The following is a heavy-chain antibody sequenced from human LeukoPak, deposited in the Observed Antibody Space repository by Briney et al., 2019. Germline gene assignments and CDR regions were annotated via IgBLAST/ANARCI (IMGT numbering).Heavy chain of an antibody. Sequence: SETLSLTCTVSGASISSDDYYWSWIRQPPGKGLKRIAYTHYSGSSFYNPSLKSRITISVDTSKNQFSLNLSSVTATDTAVYYCARHDGRGGATMGALDYWGRGTLVTVSS. J-gene: IGHJ4*02. V-gene: IGHV4-30-4*01. CDR2: THYSGSS. CDR1: GASISSDDYY. CDR3: ARHDGRGGATMGALDY. D-gene: IGHD4/OR15-4a*01.